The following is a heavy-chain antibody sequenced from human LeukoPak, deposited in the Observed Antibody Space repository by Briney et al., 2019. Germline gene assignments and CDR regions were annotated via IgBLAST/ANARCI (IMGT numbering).Heavy chain of an antibody. J-gene: IGHJ4*02. Sequence: LSLTCAVSGGSISSGGYSWSWIRQPPGKGLEWVGRVTNKANNYTSQYAASVKDRFTISRDNSENSLYLQMNSLKTEDTAVYYCARRAYDVPFLDYWGQGTLVTVSS. CDR3: ARRAYDVPFLDY. CDR2: VTNKANNYTS. D-gene: IGHD2-21*01. V-gene: IGHV3-72*01. CDR1: GGSISSGGYS.